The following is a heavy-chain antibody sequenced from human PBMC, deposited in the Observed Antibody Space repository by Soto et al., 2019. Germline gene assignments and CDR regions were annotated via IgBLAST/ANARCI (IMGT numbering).Heavy chain of an antibody. J-gene: IGHJ5*02. CDR1: GYSFTSYL. Sequence: PGESLKISFKGSGYSFTSYLISWVRQMPVKGLECMGIIYPGDSDTRYSPSFEGQVTISADKSINTAYLQWSSLKASDSAMYYCARPLDTSGWYDHWGQRNRVNVSS. CDR3: ARPLDTSGWYDH. V-gene: IGHV5-51*01. CDR2: IYPGDSDT. D-gene: IGHD6-19*01.